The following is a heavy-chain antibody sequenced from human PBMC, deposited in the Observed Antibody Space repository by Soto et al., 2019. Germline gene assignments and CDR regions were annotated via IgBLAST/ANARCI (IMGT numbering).Heavy chain of an antibody. V-gene: IGHV1-18*01. CDR2: ISAYNGNT. CDR3: VEMVRGVMGDWYFDL. Sequence: QVQLVQSGAEVKKPGASVKVSCKASGYTFTSYGISWVRQAPGQGLEWMGWISAYNGNTNYAQKLQGRDTMTTDTSTSTAYMELRSMRSDDTAVYYCVEMVRGVMGDWYFDLWGRGTLVTVSS. J-gene: IGHJ2*01. D-gene: IGHD3-10*01. CDR1: GYTFTSYG.